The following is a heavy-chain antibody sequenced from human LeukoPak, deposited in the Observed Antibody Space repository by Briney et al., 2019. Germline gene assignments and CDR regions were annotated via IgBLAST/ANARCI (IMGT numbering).Heavy chain of an antibody. CDR2: INPNSGGT. D-gene: IGHD3-16*01. CDR3: ARSFGARKGINSAEYFQH. V-gene: IGHV1-2*02. Sequence: ASVKVSCKASGYTFTGYYMHWVRQAPGQGLEWMGWINPNSGGTNYAQKFQGRVTMTRDTSISTAYMELSRLRSDDTAVYYCARSFGARKGINSAEYFQHWGQGTLVTVSS. J-gene: IGHJ1*01. CDR1: GYTFTGYY.